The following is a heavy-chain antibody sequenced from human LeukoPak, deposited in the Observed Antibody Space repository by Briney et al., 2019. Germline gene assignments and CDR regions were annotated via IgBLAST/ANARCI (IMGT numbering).Heavy chain of an antibody. CDR2: ISGSGGNT. J-gene: IGHJ5*02. D-gene: IGHD3-10*01. CDR1: GFTLSSYA. V-gene: IGHV3-23*01. CDR3: AKAPPGKFDP. Sequence: GGSLRLSCAASGFTLSSYAMSWVRQAPGKGLEWVSTISGSGGNTYYADSVKDRFTISRDTSKNTLYLQMNSPRAEDTAVYYCAKAPPGKFDPWGQGTLVTVSS.